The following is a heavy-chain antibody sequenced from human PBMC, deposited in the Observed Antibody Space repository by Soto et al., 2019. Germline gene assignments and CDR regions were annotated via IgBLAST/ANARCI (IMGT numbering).Heavy chain of an antibody. J-gene: IGHJ4*02. CDR3: AHRPRGYAYYFDY. V-gene: IGHV2-5*02. D-gene: IGHD5-12*01. Sequence: QITLKESGPTLVKPTQTLTLTCTFSGFSLSTRGVAVGWFRQPPGKALEWLALIYWDEDKGYSPSLKTRLPITDNTSKNHVVLIISPMDPVDTATYYCAHRPRGYAYYFDYWGQGTLVTVSS. CDR1: GFSLSTRGVA. CDR2: IYWDEDK.